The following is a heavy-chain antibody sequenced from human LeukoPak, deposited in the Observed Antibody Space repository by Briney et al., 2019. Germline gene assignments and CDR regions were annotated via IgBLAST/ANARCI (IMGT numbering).Heavy chain of an antibody. D-gene: IGHD2-2*01. CDR3: ARGTIGYCSSTSCPRGYYYYGMDV. CDR2: LYTSGST. Sequence: SETLSLTCTVSGGSISSGSYYWSWVRQPAGKGLEWIGRLYTSGSTNYNPSLKSRVTISVDTSKNQFSLKLSSVTAADTAVYYCARGTIGYCSSTSCPRGYYYYGMDVWGQGTTVTVSS. J-gene: IGHJ6*02. CDR1: GGSISSGSYY. V-gene: IGHV4-61*02.